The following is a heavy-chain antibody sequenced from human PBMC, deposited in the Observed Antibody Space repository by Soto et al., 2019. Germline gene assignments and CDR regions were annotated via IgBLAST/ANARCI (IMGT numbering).Heavy chain of an antibody. D-gene: IGHD2-2*01. CDR3: ARRYCSSTSCYLSNWFDP. CDR2: ISAYNGNT. V-gene: IGHV1-18*01. J-gene: IGHJ5*02. CDR1: GYTFTSYG. Sequence: EASVKVSCKASGYTFTSYGISWVRQAPGQGLEWMGWISAYNGNTNYAQKLQGRVTMTTDTSTSTAYMELRSLRSDDTAVYYCARRYCSSTSCYLSNWFDPWGQGTLVTVSS.